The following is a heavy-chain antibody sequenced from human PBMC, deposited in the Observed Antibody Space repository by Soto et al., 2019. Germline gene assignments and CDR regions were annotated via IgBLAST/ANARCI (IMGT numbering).Heavy chain of an antibody. CDR3: ARHRYYYDSSGYYQDY. CDR1: GGSISSSSYY. Sequence: QLQLQESGPGLVKPSETLSLTCTVSGGSISSSSYYWGWIRQPPGKGLEWIGSIYYSGSTYYNPSLKSRVTISVDTSKNQFSLKLSSVTAADTAVYYCARHRYYYDSSGYYQDYWGQGTLVTVSS. V-gene: IGHV4-39*01. CDR2: IYYSGST. J-gene: IGHJ4*02. D-gene: IGHD3-22*01.